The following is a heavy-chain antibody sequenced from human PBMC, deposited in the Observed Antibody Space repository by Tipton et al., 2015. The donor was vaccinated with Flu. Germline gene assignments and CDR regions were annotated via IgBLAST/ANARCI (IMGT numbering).Heavy chain of an antibody. J-gene: IGHJ4*02. CDR1: GSSIGSDYY. D-gene: IGHD3-10*01. CDR2: VHRSGNA. V-gene: IGHV4-38-2*01. Sequence: LRLSCSVSGSSIGSDYYWGWIRQPPGQGLEWIGNVHRSGNAYYKPSLKSRVTVSLDTSNNQFSLNLRFVTAADTAMYYCARSTYYYGSGTSDFWGQGALVTVTS. CDR3: ARSTYYYGSGTSDF.